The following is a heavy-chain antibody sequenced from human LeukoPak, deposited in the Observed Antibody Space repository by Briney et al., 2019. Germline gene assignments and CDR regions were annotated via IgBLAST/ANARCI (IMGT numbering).Heavy chain of an antibody. CDR3: AKEVTKAFDY. V-gene: IGHV3-23*01. Sequence: PGGSLRLSCAASGFTVSSNYMSWVRQAPGKGLEWVSAISGSGGSTYYADSVKGRFTISRDNSKNTLYLQMNSLRAEDTAVYYCAKEVTKAFDYWGQGTLVTVSS. D-gene: IGHD4-17*01. CDR2: ISGSGGST. CDR1: GFTVSSNY. J-gene: IGHJ4*02.